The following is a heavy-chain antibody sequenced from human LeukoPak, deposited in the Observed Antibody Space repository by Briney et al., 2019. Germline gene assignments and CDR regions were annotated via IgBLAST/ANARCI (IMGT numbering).Heavy chain of an antibody. D-gene: IGHD5-12*01. Sequence: SETLSLTCSVSGDSITATSYYWAWLRQPPGKGLEWIGSIYYSGNTNYDPSLQSRVTISVDTSKNQFSLSLSSVTAADTAVYYCARQIRYTYDPNWFHPWGQGTLVTVSS. CDR1: GDSITATSYY. J-gene: IGHJ5*02. CDR2: IYYSGNT. V-gene: IGHV4-39*01. CDR3: ARQIRYTYDPNWFHP.